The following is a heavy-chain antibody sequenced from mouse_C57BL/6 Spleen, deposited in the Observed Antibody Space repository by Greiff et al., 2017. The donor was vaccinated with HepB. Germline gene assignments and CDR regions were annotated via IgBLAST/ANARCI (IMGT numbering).Heavy chain of an antibody. CDR3: ARDRTGWFAY. J-gene: IGHJ3*01. Sequence: DVHLVESGGGLVKPGGSLKLSCAASGFTFSSYAMSWVRQTPEKRLEWVATISDGGSYTYYPDNVKGRFTISRDNAKNNLYLQMSHLKSEDTAMYYCARDRTGWFAYWGQGTLVTVSA. V-gene: IGHV5-4*01. CDR1: GFTFSSYA. CDR2: ISDGGSYT. D-gene: IGHD4-1*01.